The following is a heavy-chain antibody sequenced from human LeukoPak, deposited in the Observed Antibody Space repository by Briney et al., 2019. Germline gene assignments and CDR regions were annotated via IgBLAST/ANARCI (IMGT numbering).Heavy chain of an antibody. Sequence: PSETLSLTCTVSGGSISSSSYYWGWIRQPPGKGLEWIGSIYYSGSTYYNPSLKSRVTISVDTSKNQFSLKLSSVTAADTAVYYCARGAVAGTGTFDYWGQGTRVTVSS. D-gene: IGHD6-19*01. CDR1: GGSISSSSYY. V-gene: IGHV4-39*01. CDR2: IYYSGST. CDR3: ARGAVAGTGTFDY. J-gene: IGHJ4*02.